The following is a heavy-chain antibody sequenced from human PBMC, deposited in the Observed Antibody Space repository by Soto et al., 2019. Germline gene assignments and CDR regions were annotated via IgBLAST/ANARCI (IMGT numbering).Heavy chain of an antibody. CDR2: IIPIFGTA. D-gene: IGHD3-22*01. Sequence: GASRQVSYKYSGGTFRSHDNSGVRQGRGQGLEWMGGIIPIFGTANYAQKFQGRVTITADESTSTAYMELSSLRSEDTAVYYCARDPRQGYYDSSGPIWGQGTMVTVSS. V-gene: IGHV1-69*13. CDR3: ARDPRQGYYDSSGPI. CDR1: GGTFRSHD. J-gene: IGHJ3*02.